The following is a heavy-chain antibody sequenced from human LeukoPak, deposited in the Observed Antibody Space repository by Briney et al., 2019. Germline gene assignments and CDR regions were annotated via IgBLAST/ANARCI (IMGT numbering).Heavy chain of an antibody. CDR3: ARDSGLGNDAFDI. Sequence: SQTLSLTCAISGYSISSNTAAWNWIRQSPSRGLEWLGRTYYRSKWYIEYEVSVRSRVTIKPDTSKNQFSLQLNSVTPGDTAVYYCARDSGLGNDAFDIWGQGTMVTVSS. D-gene: IGHD3-10*01. CDR2: TYYRSKWYI. V-gene: IGHV6-1*01. CDR1: GYSISSNTAA. J-gene: IGHJ3*02.